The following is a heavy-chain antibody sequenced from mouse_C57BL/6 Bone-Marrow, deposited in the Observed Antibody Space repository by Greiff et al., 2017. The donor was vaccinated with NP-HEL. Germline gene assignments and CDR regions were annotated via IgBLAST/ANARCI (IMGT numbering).Heavy chain of an antibody. V-gene: IGHV1-62-2*01. CDR1: GYTFTEYT. CDR3: ARHGHDYDGGSYWYFDV. D-gene: IGHD2-4*01. Sequence: QVQLQQSGAELVKPGASVKLSCKASGYTFTEYTIHWVKQRSGQGLEWIGWFYPGSGSIKYNEKFKDKATLTADKSSSTVYMELSRLTSEDSAVYFCARHGHDYDGGSYWYFDVWGTGTTVTVSS. J-gene: IGHJ1*03. CDR2: FYPGSGSI.